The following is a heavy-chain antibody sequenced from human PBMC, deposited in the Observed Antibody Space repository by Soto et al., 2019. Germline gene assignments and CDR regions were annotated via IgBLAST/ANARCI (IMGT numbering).Heavy chain of an antibody. CDR2: LSGSGGST. Sequence: VGSLRLSCAASGFTFSCSAMSWVGQAPGKGLELVAALSGSGGSTYYADSVKGRFTISRDNSKNTLYLQMNSLRAEDTAVYYCAKWFRLIDYWGQGTLVTGSS. J-gene: IGHJ4*02. V-gene: IGHV3-23*01. CDR1: GFTFSCSA. D-gene: IGHD3-10*01. CDR3: AKWFRLIDY.